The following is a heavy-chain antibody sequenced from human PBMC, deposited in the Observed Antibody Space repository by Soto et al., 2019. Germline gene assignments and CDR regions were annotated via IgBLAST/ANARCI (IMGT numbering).Heavy chain of an antibody. CDR2: ISYDGSNK. J-gene: IGHJ6*02. CDR1: GFTFSSYA. V-gene: IGHV3-30-3*01. D-gene: IGHD3-3*01. CDR3: ARGYDFWSGYYYPYGMDV. Sequence: GGSLRLACAASGFTFSSYAMHWVRQAPGKGLEWVAVISYDGSNKYYADSVKGRFTISRDNSKNTLYLQMNSLRAEDTAVYYRARGYDFWSGYYYPYGMDVWGQGTTVTVSS.